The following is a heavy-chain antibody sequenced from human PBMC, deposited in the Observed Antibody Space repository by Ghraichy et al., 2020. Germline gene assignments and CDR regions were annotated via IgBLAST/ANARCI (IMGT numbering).Heavy chain of an antibody. V-gene: IGHV3-23*01. D-gene: IGHD4-17*01. J-gene: IGHJ4*02. Sequence: GGSLRLSCAASGFIFSDYYMRWVRQAPGKGLEWVSGISGSGGSTYYADSEKGRFTISRDNSKNTLYLQMNRLRAEDTAVYYCAKDWGRGGDYVPSDFRVDYCGQGTLVTVSS. CDR3: AKDWGRGGDYVPSDFRVDY. CDR2: ISGSGGST. CDR1: GFIFSDYY.